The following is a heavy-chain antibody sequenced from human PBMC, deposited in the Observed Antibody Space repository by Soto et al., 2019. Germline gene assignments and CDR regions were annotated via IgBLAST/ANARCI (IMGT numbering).Heavy chain of an antibody. CDR1: GGTFGNFI. CDR3: ARNGTYSSSLSQYSGMDV. CDR2: IVPMLGTP. V-gene: IGHV1-69*01. Sequence: QVQLVQSGAEVKEPGSSVRVSCKASGGTFGNFIMNWVRQTPGRGLEWMGGIVPMLGTPTYAEKFKGRVRISATGSTSTTYMELTSLRSEDTAIYYCARNGTYSSSLSQYSGMDVWGQGTTVTVSS. D-gene: IGHD1-26*01. J-gene: IGHJ6*02.